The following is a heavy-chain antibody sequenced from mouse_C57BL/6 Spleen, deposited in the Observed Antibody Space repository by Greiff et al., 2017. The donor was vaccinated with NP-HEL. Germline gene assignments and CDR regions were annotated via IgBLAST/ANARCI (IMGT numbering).Heavy chain of an antibody. CDR1: GYTFTSYW. Sequence: QVQLQQPGAELVKPGASVKMSCKASGYTFTSYWITWVKQRPGQGLEWIGDIYPGSGSTNYNEKFKSKATLTVDTSSSTAYMQLSSLTSEDSAVYYCARGGSYYSNSYYYAMDYWGQGTSVTVSS. V-gene: IGHV1-55*01. D-gene: IGHD2-5*01. J-gene: IGHJ4*01. CDR2: IYPGSGST. CDR3: ARGGSYYSNSYYYAMDY.